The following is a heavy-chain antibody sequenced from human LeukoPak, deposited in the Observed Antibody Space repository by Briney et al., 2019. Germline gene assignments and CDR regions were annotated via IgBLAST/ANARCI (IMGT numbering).Heavy chain of an antibody. CDR2: ISDDGAYI. CDR3: ARGIVGATISPFDY. CDR1: GFTFKDYA. V-gene: IGHV3-21*01. J-gene: IGHJ4*02. Sequence: PGGSLRLSCAASGFTFKDYALNWVRQTPGKGLEWVSSISDDGAYIYYADSVKGRFTISRDNANSSLYLQMDSLSPEDTAVYYCARGIVGATISPFDYWGQGTLVTVSS. D-gene: IGHD1-26*01.